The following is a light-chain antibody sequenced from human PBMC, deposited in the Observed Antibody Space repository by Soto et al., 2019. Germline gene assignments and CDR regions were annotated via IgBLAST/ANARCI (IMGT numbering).Light chain of an antibody. CDR2: GAS. Sequence: EIVMTQSPATLSVSPGERATLSSRAAQNIHTNLSWYQQKPVQAPTLLFYGASTRATGRPARFCGSGSGTELIITINSLQAEDCAVYYCQQYYNWPRTFGQGTRLEIK. V-gene: IGKV3-15*01. CDR3: QQYYNWPRT. J-gene: IGKJ5*01. CDR1: QNIHTN.